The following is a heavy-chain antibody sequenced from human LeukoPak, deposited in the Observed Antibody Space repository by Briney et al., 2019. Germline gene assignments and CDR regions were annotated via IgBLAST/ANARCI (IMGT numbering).Heavy chain of an antibody. CDR3: ARDHPYYGIDA. CDR2: ITAGAT. Sequence: GGSLRLSCAASGFTFSSFDMHWVRQATGEGLEWVSAITAGATYYSGSVKDRFTISRENAKSSLYLQMNSLRAGDTAVYYCARDHPYYGIDAWGQGTTVSVSS. V-gene: IGHV3-13*01. CDR1: GFTFSSFD. J-gene: IGHJ6*02.